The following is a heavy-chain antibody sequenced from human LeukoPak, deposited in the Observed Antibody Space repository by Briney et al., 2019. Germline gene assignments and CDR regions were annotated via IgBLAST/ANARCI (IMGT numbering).Heavy chain of an antibody. D-gene: IGHD3-9*01. CDR2: ILGSGGST. CDR3: AKWGDYDVLTGYYVPDY. Sequence: GGSLRLSCAASGFTFSNYAMSWVRQAPGKGLEWVSSILGSGGSTYYADSVKGRFTVSRNNSKSTLYLQMNSLRAEDTALYYCAKWGDYDVLTGYYVPDYWGQGTLVTVSS. J-gene: IGHJ4*02. CDR1: GFTFSNYA. V-gene: IGHV3-23*01.